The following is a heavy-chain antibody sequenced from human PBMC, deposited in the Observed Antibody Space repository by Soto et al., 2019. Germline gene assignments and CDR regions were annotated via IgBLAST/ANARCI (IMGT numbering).Heavy chain of an antibody. CDR1: GFTFSNAW. V-gene: IGHV3-15*01. J-gene: IGHJ4*02. D-gene: IGHD3-9*01. CDR3: TTAFYDILTGPPLDY. Sequence: GGSLRLSCAASGFTFSNAWMSWVRQAPGKGLEWVGRIKSKTDGGTTDYAAPVKGRFTISRDDSKNTLYLQMNSLKTEDTAVYYCTTAFYDILTGPPLDYWGQGTLVTVSS. CDR2: IKSKTDGGTT.